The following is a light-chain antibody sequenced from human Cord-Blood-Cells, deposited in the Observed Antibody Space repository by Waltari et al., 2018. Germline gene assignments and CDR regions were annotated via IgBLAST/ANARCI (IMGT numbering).Light chain of an antibody. CDR3: CSYAGSSTLV. Sequence: QSALTQPASVPGSPGQSITIPCTGTRSDVGSYNLVSWYQQNPGKAPKLMIYEGSKRPSGVSNRFSGSKSGNTASLTISGLQAEDEADYYCCSYAGSSTLVFGGGTKLTVL. CDR1: RSDVGSYNL. V-gene: IGLV2-23*01. CDR2: EGS. J-gene: IGLJ2*01.